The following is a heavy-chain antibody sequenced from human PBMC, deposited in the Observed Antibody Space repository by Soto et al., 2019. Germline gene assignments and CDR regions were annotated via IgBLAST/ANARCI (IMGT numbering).Heavy chain of an antibody. CDR1: GFTVSNNF. D-gene: IGHD3-16*01. Sequence: VQLVESGGGLIQAGGSLRLSCAVSGFTVSNNFMMWVRQAPGKGLEWVSLIYSGGSISYADPVKGRFTISGDGSMNMLYLQMNSLTAEDTAVYYCARDGNGQRGSPHWGQGTLVTVSS. CDR3: ARDGNGQRGSPH. J-gene: IGHJ4*02. CDR2: IYSGGSI. V-gene: IGHV3-53*02.